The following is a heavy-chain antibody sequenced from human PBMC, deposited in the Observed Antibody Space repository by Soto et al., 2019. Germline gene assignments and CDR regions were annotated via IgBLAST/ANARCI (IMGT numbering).Heavy chain of an antibody. J-gene: IGHJ4*02. D-gene: IGHD3-22*01. CDR2: LIPIFGTA. Sequence: QVQLVQSGAEVKKPGSSVKVSCKASGGTFSSYAISWVRQAPGQGLEWMGGLIPIFGTANYAQKFQGRVTITADESTITAYMELSSLRSEDTAVYYCAILGKYYDSSGFGFDYWGQGTLVTVSS. V-gene: IGHV1-69*01. CDR3: AILGKYYDSSGFGFDY. CDR1: GGTFSSYA.